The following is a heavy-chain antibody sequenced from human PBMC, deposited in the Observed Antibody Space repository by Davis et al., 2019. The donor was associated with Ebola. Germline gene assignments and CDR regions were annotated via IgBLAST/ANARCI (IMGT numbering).Heavy chain of an antibody. V-gene: IGHV3-23*01. CDR1: RFTSRSYA. D-gene: IGHD5-18*01. CDR3: ARGGYSYGLWGVDGQDV. Sequence: AGSLSLSCAASRFTSRSYAMPWVRHAPGKGLECVLAISGIGRSTYYADSVKARFTISRDNSKNTLYLQMNSLRAEDTAVYYCARGGYSYGLWGVDGQDVWGKGATVTVSS. CDR2: ISGIGRST. J-gene: IGHJ6*04.